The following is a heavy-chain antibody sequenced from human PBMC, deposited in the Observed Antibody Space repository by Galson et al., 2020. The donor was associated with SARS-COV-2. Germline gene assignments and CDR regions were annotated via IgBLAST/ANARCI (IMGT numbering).Heavy chain of an antibody. V-gene: IGHV3-66*01. CDR2: IYRGGST. CDR3: ARDYGDQYFDY. Sequence: GESLKISCAASGFTVSSNYMSWVRQAPGKGLEWVSVIYRGGSTYYADSVKGRFTISRDNSKNTLYLQMNSLRAEDTAVYYCARDYGDQYFDYWGQGTLVTVSS. J-gene: IGHJ4*02. D-gene: IGHD4-17*01. CDR1: GFTVSSNY.